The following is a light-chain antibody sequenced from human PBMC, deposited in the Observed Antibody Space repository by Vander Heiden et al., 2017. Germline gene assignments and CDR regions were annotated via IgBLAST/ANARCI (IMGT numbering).Light chain of an antibody. CDR1: ALPKKY. V-gene: IGLV3-10*01. J-gene: IGLJ2*01. CDR3: YSTDSSGNQGGV. CDR2: EDS. Sequence: SYKLTQPPSVSVSPGQTARITCSGDALPKKYAYWYQQKSGQAPVLVIYEDSKRPSGIPERFSGSSSGTMATLTISGAQVEDEADYYCYSTDSSGNQGGVFGGGTKLTVL.